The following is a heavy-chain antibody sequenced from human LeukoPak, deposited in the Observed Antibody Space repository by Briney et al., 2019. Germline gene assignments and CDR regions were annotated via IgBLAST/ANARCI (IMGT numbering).Heavy chain of an antibody. CDR1: GFGFSIYW. D-gene: IGHD3-9*01. J-gene: IGHJ3*02. V-gene: IGHV5-51*01. Sequence: GESLKISCKGSGFGFSIYWIGWVRQMPGKGLEWMGLIYPGDSDTRYSPSFQGQVTFSADKSISTAYLQWSGLKASDTAMYYCTRRDPMTGDAFDIWGQGTMVTVSS. CDR3: TRRDPMTGDAFDI. CDR2: IYPGDSDT.